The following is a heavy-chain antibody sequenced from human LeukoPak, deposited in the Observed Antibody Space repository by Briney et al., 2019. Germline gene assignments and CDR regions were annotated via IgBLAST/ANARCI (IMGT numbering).Heavy chain of an antibody. CDR2: INHSGST. CDR3: ARAPLTQFFLPGIAAAGRTGGFDY. D-gene: IGHD6-13*01. Sequence: SETLSLTCAVYGGSFSGYYWSWIRQPPGKGLEWIGEINHSGSTNYNPSLKSRVTISVDTSRNQFSLKLSSVTAADTAVYYCARAPLTQFFLPGIAAAGRTGGFDYWGQGTLVTVSS. J-gene: IGHJ4*02. CDR1: GGSFSGYY. V-gene: IGHV4-34*01.